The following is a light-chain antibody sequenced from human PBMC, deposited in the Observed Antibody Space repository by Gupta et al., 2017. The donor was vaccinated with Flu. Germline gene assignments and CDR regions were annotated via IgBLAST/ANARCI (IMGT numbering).Light chain of an antibody. CDR2: YKSDSDK. CDR3: MIWHSSTWV. V-gene: IGLV5-45*03. J-gene: IGLJ3*02. Sequence: VLTQPSSLSASPGASASVNCTLRSGIDVGTYKIYWFQQKPGSPPQYLLKYKSDSDKEQGSGVPSRFSGSKDASTNAGILLIAGLQSEDEADYYCMIWHSSTWVFGGGTKLTVL. CDR1: SGIDVGTYK.